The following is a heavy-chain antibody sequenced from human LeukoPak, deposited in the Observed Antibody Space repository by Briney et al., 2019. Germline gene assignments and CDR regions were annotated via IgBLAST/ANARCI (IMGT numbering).Heavy chain of an antibody. D-gene: IGHD1-26*01. CDR3: ARRSVGATEGPFDY. CDR2: INHSGST. J-gene: IGHJ4*02. Sequence: PSETLSLTCAVYGGSFSGYYWSWIRQPPGKGLEWIGEINHSGSTNYNPSLKSRVTISVDTSKNQFSLKLSSVTAADTAVYYCARRSVGATEGPFDYWGQGTLVTVSS. V-gene: IGHV4-34*01. CDR1: GGSFSGYY.